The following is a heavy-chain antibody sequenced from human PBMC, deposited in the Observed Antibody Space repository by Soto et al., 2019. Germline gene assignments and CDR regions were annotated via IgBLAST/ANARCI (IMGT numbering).Heavy chain of an antibody. CDR3: AKGFGMVRGVTSAFDI. CDR2: INGDGAGT. Sequence: PGGSLRLSCAASGFTFSTYGLTWVRQAPGKGLEWVSLINGDGAGTYYADSVKGRFTIFRDNSKNTLYLQMNSLRAEDTAVYHCAKGFGMVRGVTSAFDIWGQGTMVTVSS. J-gene: IGHJ3*02. CDR1: GFTFSTYG. D-gene: IGHD3-10*01. V-gene: IGHV3-23*01.